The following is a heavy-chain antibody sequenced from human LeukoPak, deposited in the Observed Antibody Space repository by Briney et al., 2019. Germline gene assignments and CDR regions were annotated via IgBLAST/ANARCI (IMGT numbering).Heavy chain of an antibody. D-gene: IGHD3-22*01. CDR3: ARGFFDSRGVSNPFDI. V-gene: IGHV4-59*01. CDR1: GVSISSSY. J-gene: IGHJ3*02. CDR2: VYYTGST. Sequence: SETLSLTCTVSGVSISSSYWSWLRQPPGQGLEWIGYVYYTGSTNYSPPLESRVTISVDTSKNQLSLKVNSVTAADTAVYYCARGFFDSRGVSNPFDIWGQGTMVTVSS.